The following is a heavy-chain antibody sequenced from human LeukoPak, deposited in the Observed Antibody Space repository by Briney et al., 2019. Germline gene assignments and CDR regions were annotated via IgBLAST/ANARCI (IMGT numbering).Heavy chain of an antibody. CDR2: ISYDGSNK. CDR1: GFTFSSYG. V-gene: IGHV3-30*18. Sequence: GGSLRLSCAASGFTFSSYGMHWVRQAPGKGLEWVAVISYDGSNKYYADSVKGRFTISRDNSKNTLYLQMNSLRAEDTAVYYCAKDLLPAAMRGSFDIWGQGTMVTVSS. J-gene: IGHJ3*02. D-gene: IGHD2-2*01. CDR3: AKDLLPAAMRGSFDI.